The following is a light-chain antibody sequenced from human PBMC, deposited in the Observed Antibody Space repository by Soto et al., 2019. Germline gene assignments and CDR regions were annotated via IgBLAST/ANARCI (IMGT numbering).Light chain of an antibody. CDR3: LQDSSYPRT. CDR2: GTS. J-gene: IGKJ1*01. CDR1: QDIRNE. V-gene: IGKV1-6*02. Sequence: AIQMTQSPSSMSASIGDRVTITCRASQDIRNEVGWYQQRPGKAPKLLVYGTSYLESGVPSRFSGGGSGTDFTLTIRSLQPEDFATYYCLQDSSYPRTFGQGTTVEL.